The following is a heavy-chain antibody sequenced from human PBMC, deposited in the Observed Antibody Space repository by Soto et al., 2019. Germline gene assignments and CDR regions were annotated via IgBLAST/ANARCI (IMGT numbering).Heavy chain of an antibody. CDR3: ARGTGSGSFLIDY. CDR2: IWSDGSYE. Sequence: QVQLVGSGGGVVQPGRSLRLSCAASGFIFSNYAMHWVRQAPGQGLEWVALIWSDGSYENYAESVKGRFTISRDNSKNTLFLQVHGLRVDDTAVYFCARGTGSGSFLIDYWGQGPLVTVSS. CDR1: GFIFSNYA. D-gene: IGHD3-10*01. V-gene: IGHV3-33*01. J-gene: IGHJ4*02.